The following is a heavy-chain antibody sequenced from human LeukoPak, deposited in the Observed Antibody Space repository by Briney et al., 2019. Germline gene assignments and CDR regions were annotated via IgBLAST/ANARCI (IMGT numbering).Heavy chain of an antibody. CDR1: TFTFSSYW. CDR2: IKDDGSEK. CDR3: ARRGTYQNWFDP. V-gene: IGHV3-7*01. J-gene: IGHJ5*02. D-gene: IGHD3-16*01. Sequence: GGSLRLSCAASTFTFSSYWMSWVRQAPGKGLEWVATIKDDGSEKYYVDSVSGRFTISRDNAKNSLYLQMNSLRAEDTAVSYCARRGTYQNWFDPWGQGTLVTVSS.